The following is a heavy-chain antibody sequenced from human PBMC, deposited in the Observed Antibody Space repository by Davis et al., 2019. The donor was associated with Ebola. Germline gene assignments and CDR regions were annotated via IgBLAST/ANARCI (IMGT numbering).Heavy chain of an antibody. CDR3: ARSIVVPSGGWFDP. CDR2: IYYSGST. J-gene: IGHJ5*02. D-gene: IGHD2-21*01. Sequence: PSETLSLTCTVSGGSVSSGSYYWSWIRQPPGKGLEWIGYIYYSGSTNYNPSLKSRVTISVDTSKNQFSLKLSSVTAADTAVYYCARSIVVPSGGWFDPWGQGTLVTVSS. V-gene: IGHV4-61*01. CDR1: GGSVSSGSYY.